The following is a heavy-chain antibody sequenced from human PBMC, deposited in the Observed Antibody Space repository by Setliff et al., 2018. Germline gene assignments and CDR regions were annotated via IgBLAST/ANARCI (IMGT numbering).Heavy chain of an antibody. V-gene: IGHV3-74*01. J-gene: IGHJ4*02. CDR2: INSDGSST. CDR3: AREGVGYSYGYSQSSPRVFVY. CDR1: GFTLSSYW. Sequence: PGGSLRLSCAASGFTLSSYWMHWVRQVPGKGLVWVSRINSDGSSTGYADSVKGRFTISRDNAKNSLYLQMNSLRAEDTAVYYCAREGVGYSYGYSQSSPRVFVYWGQGTLVTVSS. D-gene: IGHD5-18*01.